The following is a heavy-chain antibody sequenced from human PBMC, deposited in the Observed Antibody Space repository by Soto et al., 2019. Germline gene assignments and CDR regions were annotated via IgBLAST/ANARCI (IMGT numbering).Heavy chain of an antibody. CDR3: ARGASGGYWFDP. CDR2: INHSGST. CDR1: GGSFSGYY. J-gene: IGHJ5*02. V-gene: IGHV4-34*01. Sequence: SETLSLTCAVYGGSFSGYYWSWIRQPPGKGLEWIGEINHSGSTNYNPSLKSRVTISVDTSKNQFSLKLSSVTAADTAVYYCARGASGGYWFDPWGQGTLVTVSS. D-gene: IGHD2-15*01.